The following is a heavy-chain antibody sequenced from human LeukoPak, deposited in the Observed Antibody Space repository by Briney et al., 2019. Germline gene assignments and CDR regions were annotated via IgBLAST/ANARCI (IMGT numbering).Heavy chain of an antibody. D-gene: IGHD6-13*01. Sequence: GGSLRLSCAASGFTVSSNYMSWVRQAPGKGLEWVSVIYSGGSTYYADSVKGRFTISRDNSKNTLYLQMNSPRAEDTAVYYCARVPYSSSWETYFDYWGQGTLVTVSS. CDR3: ARVPYSSSWETYFDY. CDR1: GFTVSSNY. J-gene: IGHJ4*02. V-gene: IGHV3-53*01. CDR2: IYSGGST.